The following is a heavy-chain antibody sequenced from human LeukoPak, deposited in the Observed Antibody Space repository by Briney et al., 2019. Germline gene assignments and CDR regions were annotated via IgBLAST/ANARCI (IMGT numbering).Heavy chain of an antibody. D-gene: IGHD2-2*01. CDR1: GFTFSSYS. V-gene: IGHV3-21*01. CDR3: ASSPPYCSSTNCYANY. Sequence: PGGSLRLSCAASGFTFSSYSMNWVRQAPGQGLEWVSSISSISSHIVYADSVKGRFTISRDNAKNSLYLQMSSLRAEDTAVYYCASSPPYCSSTNCYANYWGQGTLVTVSS. CDR2: ISSISSHI. J-gene: IGHJ4*02.